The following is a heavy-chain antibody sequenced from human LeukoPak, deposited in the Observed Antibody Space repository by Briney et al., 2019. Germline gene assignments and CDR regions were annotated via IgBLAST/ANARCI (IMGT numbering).Heavy chain of an antibody. CDR1: GGSISSYY. CDR2: IYYSGST. J-gene: IGHJ4*02. D-gene: IGHD6-19*01. V-gene: IGHV4-59*01. Sequence: PSETLPLTCTVSGGSISSYYWSWIRQPPGKGLEWIGYIYYSGSTNYNPSLKSRVTISVDTSKNQFSLKLSSVTAADTAVYYCARVFSVADYYFDYWGQGTLVTVSS. CDR3: ARVFSVADYYFDY.